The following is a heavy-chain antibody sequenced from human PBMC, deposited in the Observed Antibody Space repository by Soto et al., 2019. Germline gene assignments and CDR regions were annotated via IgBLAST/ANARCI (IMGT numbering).Heavy chain of an antibody. CDR2: IIPIFGTA. V-gene: IGHV1-69*06. J-gene: IGHJ6*02. Sequence: SVKVSCKASGGTFSSYAISWVRQAPGQGLEWMGGIIPIFGTANYAQKFQGRVTITADKSTSTAYMELSSLRSEDTAVYYCARLNWNYALSYYYGMDVWGRGPTGTVCS. CDR3: ARLNWNYALSYYYGMDV. D-gene: IGHD1-7*01. CDR1: GGTFSSYA.